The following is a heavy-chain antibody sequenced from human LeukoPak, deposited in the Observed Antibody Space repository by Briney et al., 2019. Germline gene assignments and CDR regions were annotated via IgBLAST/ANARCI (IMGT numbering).Heavy chain of an antibody. V-gene: IGHV4-39*01. J-gene: IGHJ4*02. CDR3: ARTFCTNGFCYFFY. Sequence: SETLSLTCSVSGGSISSSIYYWGRIRQPPGKGLEWIGSIHYSGTIYYNPSLKSRVTISVDTSKNQFSLKLTSVTAADTAVYYCARTFCTNGFCYFFYWGQGTLVTVSS. CDR2: IHYSGTI. CDR1: GGSISSSIYY. D-gene: IGHD2-8*01.